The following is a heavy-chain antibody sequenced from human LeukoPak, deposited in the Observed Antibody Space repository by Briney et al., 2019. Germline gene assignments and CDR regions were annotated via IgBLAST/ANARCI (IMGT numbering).Heavy chain of an antibody. CDR1: GGSISSGGYY. D-gene: IGHD6-19*01. V-gene: IGHV4-61*08. J-gene: IGHJ5*02. Sequence: SQTLSLTCTVSGGSISSGGYYWSWIRQHPGKGLEWIGYIYYSGSTNYNPSLKSRVTISVDTSKNQFSLKLSSVTAADTAVYYCARGYSSGGLNFDPWGQGTLVTVSS. CDR2: IYYSGST. CDR3: ARGYSSGGLNFDP.